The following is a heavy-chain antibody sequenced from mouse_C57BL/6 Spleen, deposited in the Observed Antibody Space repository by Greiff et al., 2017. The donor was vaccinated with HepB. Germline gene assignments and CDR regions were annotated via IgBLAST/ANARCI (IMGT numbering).Heavy chain of an antibody. CDR3: AKNYYEYGWFAY. Sequence: QVQLKESGAELAKPGASVKLSCKASGYTFTSYWMHWVKQRPGQGLEWIGYINPSSGYTKYNQKFKDKATLTADKSSSTAYMQLSSLTYEDSAVYYGAKNYYEYGWFAYWGQGTLVTVSA. D-gene: IGHD2-4*01. V-gene: IGHV1-7*01. CDR2: INPSSGYT. CDR1: GYTFTSYW. J-gene: IGHJ3*01.